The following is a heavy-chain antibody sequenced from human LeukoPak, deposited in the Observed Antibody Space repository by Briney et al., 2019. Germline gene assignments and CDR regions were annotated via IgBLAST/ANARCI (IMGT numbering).Heavy chain of an antibody. J-gene: IGHJ3*02. CDR2: IIPIFGTA. Sequence: ASMKVSCKASGGTFSSYAISWVRQAPGQGLEWMGGIIPIFGTANYAQKFQGRVTITADESTSTAYMELSSLRSEDTAVYYCARDPLRPNAFDIWGQGTMVTVSS. V-gene: IGHV1-69*13. D-gene: IGHD5-12*01. CDR3: ARDPLRPNAFDI. CDR1: GGTFSSYA.